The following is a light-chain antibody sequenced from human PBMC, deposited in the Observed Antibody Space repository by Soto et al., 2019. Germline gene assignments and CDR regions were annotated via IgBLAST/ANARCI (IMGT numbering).Light chain of an antibody. J-gene: IGKJ4*01. CDR2: WAS. CDR3: QQYDSTPFT. Sequence: DIVMTQSPDSLAVSLGERATINCKSSQSVLYSSNNKNYLAWYQQKPGQPPKLLIYWASTRESGVPDRFSGSGSETDFTLTISSLQAEDVAVYYCQQYDSTPFTFGGGTKVEIK. CDR1: QSVLYSSNNKNY. V-gene: IGKV4-1*01.